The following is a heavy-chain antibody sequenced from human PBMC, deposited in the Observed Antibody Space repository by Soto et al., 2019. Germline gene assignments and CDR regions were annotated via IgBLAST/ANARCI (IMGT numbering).Heavy chain of an antibody. CDR1: GGSLSNYG. CDR2: IIPVFGTP. J-gene: IGHJ6*02. D-gene: IGHD3-22*01. Sequence: QVQLVQSGAEVKKPGSSVKVSCKASGGSLSNYGISWVRQAPGQGLEWMGAIIPVFGTPNYAQKFQDRVTLTADESTTTVCMEVRSLTSEDTAVYYCARGDATKIVVTTYYAMDVWGQGTTVTVSS. CDR3: ARGDATKIVVTTYYAMDV. V-gene: IGHV1-69*12.